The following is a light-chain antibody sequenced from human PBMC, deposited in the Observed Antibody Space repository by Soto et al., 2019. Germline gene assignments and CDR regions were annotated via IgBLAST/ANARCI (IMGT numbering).Light chain of an antibody. J-gene: IGKJ1*01. CDR1: QSISSY. CDR2: EAS. V-gene: IGKV1-5*03. CDR3: QQYNSYLWT. Sequence: DIQMTQSPSSLSASVGDRVTITCRASQSISSYLNWYQQKPGKAPKLLIYEASNLQSGVPSRFSGSGSGTKFTLTISSLQPDDFATYYCQQYNSYLWTFGQGTKVDIK.